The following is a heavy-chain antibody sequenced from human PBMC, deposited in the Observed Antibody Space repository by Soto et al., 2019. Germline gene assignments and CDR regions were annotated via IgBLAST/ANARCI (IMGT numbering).Heavy chain of an antibody. V-gene: IGHV1-46*01. D-gene: IGHD2-21*02. CDR1: GYTFTSYY. CDR3: ARERGRRVVVEYCGGDFVNYFDY. CDR2: INPSGGST. J-gene: IGHJ4*02. Sequence: ASVKVSCKASGYTFTSYYMHWVRQAPGQGLEWMGIINPSGGSTSYAQKFQGRVTMTRDTSTSTVYMELSSLRSEDTAVYYCARERGRRVVVEYCGGDFVNYFDYWGQGTLVTVSS.